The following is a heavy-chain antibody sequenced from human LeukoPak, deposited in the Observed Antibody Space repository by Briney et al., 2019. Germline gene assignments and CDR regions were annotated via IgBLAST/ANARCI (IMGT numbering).Heavy chain of an antibody. Sequence: SVKVSCKASGGTFSSYAISWVRQAPGQGLEWMGGIIPIFGTANYAQKFQGRVTITADESTSTAYMELSSLRSEDTAVYYCAGPSYDYVWGSYRHFDYWGQGTLVTVSS. J-gene: IGHJ4*02. CDR2: IIPIFGTA. D-gene: IGHD3-16*02. CDR3: AGPSYDYVWGSYRHFDY. CDR1: GGTFSSYA. V-gene: IGHV1-69*13.